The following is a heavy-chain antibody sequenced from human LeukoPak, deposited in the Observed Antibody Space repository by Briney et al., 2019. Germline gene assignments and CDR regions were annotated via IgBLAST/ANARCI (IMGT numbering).Heavy chain of an antibody. V-gene: IGHV4-34*01. CDR3: ARVDWGYYTQLPLP. J-gene: IGHJ5*02. CDR2: INHSGST. Sequence: SETLSLTCAVYGGSFSGYYWSWTRQPPGKGLEWIGEINHSGSTNYNPSLKSRVTISVDTSKNQFSLKLSSVTAADTAVYYCARVDWGYYTQLPLPWGQGTLVTVSS. CDR1: GGSFSGYY. D-gene: IGHD3-3*01.